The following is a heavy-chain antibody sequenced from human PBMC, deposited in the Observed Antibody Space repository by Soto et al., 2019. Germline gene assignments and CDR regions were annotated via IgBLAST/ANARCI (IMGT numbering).Heavy chain of an antibody. D-gene: IGHD5-18*01. Sequence: EVQLVESGGGLVQPGGSLRLSCAASGFSLSDYWMHWVRQAPGEGLVWLSRINRDGSSTNYADSVKGRFTISRDNAKNTLDLQVNSLRGEDTAVYFCAIGANGYYDFDYWGQGTLVTVSS. CDR1: GFSLSDYW. J-gene: IGHJ4*02. CDR2: INRDGSST. CDR3: AIGANGYYDFDY. V-gene: IGHV3-74*01.